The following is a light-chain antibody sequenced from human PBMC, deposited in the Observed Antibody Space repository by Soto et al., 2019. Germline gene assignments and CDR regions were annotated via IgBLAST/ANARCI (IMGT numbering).Light chain of an antibody. Sequence: AIQMTQSPSSLSASVGDRVTITCRASQGIKNDLGWYQQRPGKGPKLLIYAASSLQSGVPSRFSGSGSGTDFTLTISSLQPEDFATYYCLQDYNFPYTFGQGTKLAIK. CDR1: QGIKND. CDR3: LQDYNFPYT. CDR2: AAS. J-gene: IGKJ2*01. V-gene: IGKV1-6*01.